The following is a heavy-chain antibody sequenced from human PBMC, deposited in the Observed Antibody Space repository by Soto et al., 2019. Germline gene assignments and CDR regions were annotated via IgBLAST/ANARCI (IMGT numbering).Heavy chain of an antibody. J-gene: IGHJ4*02. CDR2: ISYDGSNK. V-gene: IGHV3-30*18. D-gene: IGHD4-4*01. CDR1: GFTFSSYG. Sequence: QVQLVESGGGVVQPGRSLRLSCAASGFTFSSYGMHWVSKAPGQGLEWVAVISYDGSNKYYADSVKGRFTISRDNSKNTLYLQMNSLRAEDTAVYYCAKDYALTTLGFYYWGQGTLVTVSS. CDR3: AKDYALTTLGFYY.